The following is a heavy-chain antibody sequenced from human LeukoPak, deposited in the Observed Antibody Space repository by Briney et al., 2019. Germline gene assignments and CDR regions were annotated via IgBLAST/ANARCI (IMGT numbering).Heavy chain of an antibody. J-gene: IGHJ4*02. CDR1: GYTFTSDY. CDR2: INPSGGST. Sequence: ASVKVSCKASGYTFTSDYMHWVRQAPGQGLEWMGIINPSGGSTSYAQKFQGRVTMTRDTSTSTVYMELSSLRSEDTAVYYCARDLNSRDYDFWSGYYGVFDYWGQGTLVTVSS. CDR3: ARDLNSRDYDFWSGYYGVFDY. V-gene: IGHV1-46*03. D-gene: IGHD3-3*01.